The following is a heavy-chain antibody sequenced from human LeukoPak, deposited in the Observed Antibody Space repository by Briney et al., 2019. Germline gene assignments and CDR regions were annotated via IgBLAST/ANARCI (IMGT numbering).Heavy chain of an antibody. CDR2: IYPRDGST. D-gene: IGHD1-26*01. V-gene: IGHV1-46*01. CDR3: ATLGGRSGGLRHGDY. J-gene: IGHJ4*02. CDR1: GYTFTSNY. Sequence: GASVKVSCKASGYTFTSNYIHWVRQAPGQGLEWMGMIYPRDGSTSYAQKLQGRVTMTSDTSTSTAYMELRSLRSDDTAVYYCATLGGRSGGLRHGDYWGQGTLVTVSS.